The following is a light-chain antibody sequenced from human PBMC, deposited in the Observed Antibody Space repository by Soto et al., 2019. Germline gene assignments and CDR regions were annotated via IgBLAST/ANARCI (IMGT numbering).Light chain of an antibody. CDR3: QQYNSYPRT. J-gene: IGKJ2*01. CDR1: QGISKY. V-gene: IGKV1-16*02. Sequence: DIQMTQSPSSLSASVGDRVTITCRASQGISKYIAWFQQKPGKAPKPLIYATSRLQSGVPTKFSGSGSGTDCTLTISSLQPDDFATYYCQQYNSYPRTLGQGTKLE. CDR2: ATS.